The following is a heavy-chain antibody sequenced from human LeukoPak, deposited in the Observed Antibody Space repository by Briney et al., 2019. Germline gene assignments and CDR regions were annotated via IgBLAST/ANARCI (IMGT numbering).Heavy chain of an antibody. Sequence: GSLRLSCAASGFSISNNYTSWVRQAPGKGLEWVSVIYSDGNTYYADSVKGRFTISRDNSKNTAYFQMNSLRDEDTAVYYCARAGGWSRSTIDYWGQGTLVTVSS. D-gene: IGHD6-19*01. CDR3: ARAGGWSRSTIDY. CDR1: GFSISNNY. V-gene: IGHV3-53*01. CDR2: IYSDGNT. J-gene: IGHJ4*02.